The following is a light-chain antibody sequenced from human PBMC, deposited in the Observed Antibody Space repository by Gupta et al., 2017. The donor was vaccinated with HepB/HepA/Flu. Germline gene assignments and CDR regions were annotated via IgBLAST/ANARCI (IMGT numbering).Light chain of an antibody. J-gene: IGKJ3*01. V-gene: IGKV3-20*01. CDR2: GAS. CDR3: QQYGSSRFT. Sequence: EIVLTQSPGTLSLSPGERATLSCRASQSVSSSYLAWYQQKPGQAPRLLIYGASSRATGIPDRFSGSGSRTDFTPTISRLEPEDFAVYYCQQYGSSRFTFGPGTKVDIK. CDR1: QSVSSSY.